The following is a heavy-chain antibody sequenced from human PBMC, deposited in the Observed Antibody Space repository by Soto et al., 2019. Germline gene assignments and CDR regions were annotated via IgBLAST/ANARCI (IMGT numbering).Heavy chain of an antibody. V-gene: IGHV4-34*01. Sequence: PSETLSLTCAVYGGSFTDYYWSWIRQPPGKGLEWIGEINHSGDTNYNPSLKSRVTISVDTSKNQFSLKLSSVTAADTAVYYCARGHDSSAYCFDYWGQGTLVTVSS. CDR1: GGSFTDYY. J-gene: IGHJ4*02. CDR3: ARGHDSSAYCFDY. CDR2: INHSGDT. D-gene: IGHD3-22*01.